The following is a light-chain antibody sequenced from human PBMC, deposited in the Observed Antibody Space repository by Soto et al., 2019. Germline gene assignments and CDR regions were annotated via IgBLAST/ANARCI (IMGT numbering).Light chain of an antibody. CDR1: YSNIGIND. CDR2: DTS. V-gene: IGLV1-44*01. CDR3: AAWDDSLNGPA. J-gene: IGLJ2*01. Sequence: QSVLSQPPSASGTPGQTVTVSCSGTYSNIGINDVHWYRQLSGTAPQILIYDTSQRATGVPDRFSGSRSGTSASLVISGLQTEDEADYHCAAWDDSLNGPAFGGGTKVTVL.